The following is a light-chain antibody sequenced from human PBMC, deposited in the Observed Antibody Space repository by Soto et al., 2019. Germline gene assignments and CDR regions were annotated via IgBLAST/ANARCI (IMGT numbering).Light chain of an antibody. CDR3: QQYKNWPPIT. CDR1: QSVSNN. V-gene: IGKV3-15*01. CDR2: ETS. J-gene: IGKJ5*01. Sequence: EIVMTQSPATLSVSPGERATLSCRASQSVSNNLAWYQQKPGQAPRLLIYETSTRATGIPDRFSGSGSGTEFTLTSSSLQSEDFALYYCQQYKNWPPITFGQGTRLEIK.